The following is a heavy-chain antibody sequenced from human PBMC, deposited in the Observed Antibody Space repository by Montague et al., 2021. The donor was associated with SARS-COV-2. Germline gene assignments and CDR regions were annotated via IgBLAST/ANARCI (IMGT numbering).Heavy chain of an antibody. V-gene: IGHV4-59*01. Sequence: SETLSLTCEVSGGSMSGYYWTCIRQSPGKGLEWIGYVHYTGSTKYNPSLKTRVSLSLDTPKNHFSLHLSSVTAADTAIYFCARAQNTCFIANCVNYFDVWGLGALVTVSS. CDR3: ARAQNTCFIANCVNYFDV. CDR2: VHYTGST. D-gene: IGHD1-1*01. J-gene: IGHJ4*02. CDR1: GGSMSGYY.